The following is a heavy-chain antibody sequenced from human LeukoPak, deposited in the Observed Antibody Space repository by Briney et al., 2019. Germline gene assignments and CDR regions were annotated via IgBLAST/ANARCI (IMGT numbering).Heavy chain of an antibody. CDR3: AREREAYYYYYGMDV. Sequence: GGSLRLSCAASGFTFSSSAMAWVRQAPGKGLEWVSSLTGGSDNSEHADSVKGRSTISRDNSKNTVYLQMNSLRAEDTAVYYCAREREAYYYYYGMDVWGQGTTVTVSS. CDR1: GFTFSSSA. D-gene: IGHD1-26*01. J-gene: IGHJ6*02. V-gene: IGHV3-23*01. CDR2: LTGGSDNS.